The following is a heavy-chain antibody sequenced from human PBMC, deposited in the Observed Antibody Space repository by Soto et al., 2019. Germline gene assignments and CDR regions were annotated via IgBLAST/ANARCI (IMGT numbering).Heavy chain of an antibody. V-gene: IGHV4-34*01. Sequence: SDTLSLTCAVYGGSFSGYYWSWIRQPPGKGLEWIGEINHSGSTNYNPSLKSRVTISVDTSKNQFSLKLSSVTAADTAVYYCARGGYYYGSGSYFRDYYGMDVWGQGTTVTVS. J-gene: IGHJ6*02. CDR3: ARGGYYYGSGSYFRDYYGMDV. D-gene: IGHD3-10*01. CDR1: GGSFSGYY. CDR2: INHSGST.